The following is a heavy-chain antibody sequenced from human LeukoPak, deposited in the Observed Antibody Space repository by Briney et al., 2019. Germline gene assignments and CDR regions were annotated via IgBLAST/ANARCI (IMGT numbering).Heavy chain of an antibody. V-gene: IGHV3-11*01. J-gene: IGHJ6*02. Sequence: GGSLRLSCAASGFTFSDWFVSWIRQAPGTGLEWVSYISNSGNTIYYADSVKGRFTISRDNTKKTVNLQMNSLRAEDTAIYYCARGHFGLDVWGQGTTVTVSS. CDR1: GFTFSDWF. CDR3: ARGHFGLDV. CDR2: ISNSGNTI.